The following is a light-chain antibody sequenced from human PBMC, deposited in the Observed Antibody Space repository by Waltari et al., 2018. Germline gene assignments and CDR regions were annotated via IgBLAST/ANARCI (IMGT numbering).Light chain of an antibody. Sequence: QSALTQAASVSGTVGQKVTLSCTGNTNSVGTSAVGWYQQISHGAPKSVMFGNSLPSGIPDRFSGSKSGTTASLTISGLQPEDEADYYCSTWDYSLSAQVFGGGTKLTVL. CDR2: GNS. CDR3: STWDYSLSAQV. J-gene: IGLJ3*02. V-gene: IGLV1-44*01. CDR1: TNSVGTSA.